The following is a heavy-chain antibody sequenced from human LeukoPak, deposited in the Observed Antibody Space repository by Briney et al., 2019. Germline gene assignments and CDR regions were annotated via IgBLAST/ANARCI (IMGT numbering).Heavy chain of an antibody. V-gene: IGHV1-69*01. CDR3: ATYDIVVVPAAIHH. CDR1: GGTFSSYA. Sequence: GSSVKVSCKASGGTFSSYAISWVRQAPGQGLEWLGGIIPIFGTANYAQKFQGRVPITADESTSTAYMELSSLRSEDTAVYYCATYDIVVVPAAIHHWGQGTLVTVSS. J-gene: IGHJ4*02. CDR2: IIPIFGTA. D-gene: IGHD2-2*02.